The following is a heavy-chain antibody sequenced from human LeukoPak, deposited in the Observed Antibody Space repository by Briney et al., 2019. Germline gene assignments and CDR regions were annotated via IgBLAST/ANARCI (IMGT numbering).Heavy chain of an antibody. J-gene: IGHJ4*02. CDR2: IYTSGST. D-gene: IGHD3-16*01. V-gene: IGHV4-61*02. CDR1: GGSISSGSYY. Sequence: SQTLSLTCTVSGGSISSGSYYWSWIRQPAGKGLEWIGRIYTSGSTNYNPSLKSRVTISVDTSKNQFSLNLSSVTAADTAVYYCARAKWGVMGYFDYWGQGILVPVSS. CDR3: ARAKWGVMGYFDY.